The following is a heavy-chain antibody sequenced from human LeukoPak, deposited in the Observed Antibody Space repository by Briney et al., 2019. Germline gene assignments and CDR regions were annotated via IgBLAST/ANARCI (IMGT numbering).Heavy chain of an antibody. Sequence: SETLSLTCTVSGGSISSYYWSWIRQPAGKGLEWIGRIYTSGSTNYNPSLKSRVTMSVDTSKNQLSLKLSSVTAADTAVYYCARDPMVRGEVSGEYFDYWGQGTLVTVSS. CDR3: ARDPMVRGEVSGEYFDY. CDR2: IYTSGST. V-gene: IGHV4-4*07. J-gene: IGHJ4*02. D-gene: IGHD3-10*01. CDR1: GGSISSYY.